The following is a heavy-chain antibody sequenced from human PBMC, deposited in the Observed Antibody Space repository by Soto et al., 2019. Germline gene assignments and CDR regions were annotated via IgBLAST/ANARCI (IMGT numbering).Heavy chain of an antibody. V-gene: IGHV3-33*01. CDR3: ARDDEYSGNGMDV. D-gene: IGHD3-10*01. CDR2: ILNDGSNR. CDR1: GFTFSNYG. J-gene: IGHJ6*02. Sequence: QVQLVESGGGVVQPGRSLRLSCAASGFTFSNYGMHWVRQAPGKGLAWVAVILNDGSNRYHADSVKDRFTISRDNSKNTLYLQMNSLRAEDPAVYYCARDDEYSGNGMDVWGQGTTVTVS.